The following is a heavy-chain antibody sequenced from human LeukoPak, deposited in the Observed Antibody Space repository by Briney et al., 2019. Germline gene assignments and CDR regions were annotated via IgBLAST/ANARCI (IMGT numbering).Heavy chain of an antibody. J-gene: IGHJ4*01. D-gene: IGHD1-26*01. CDR3: ARDLSATARAYGY. V-gene: IGHV3-21*01. CDR1: GFIVSDYN. Sequence: PGGSLRLSCAASGFIVSDYNMNWVRQAPGKGLEWVSFIDISGTYITYADSVKGRFTISRDNAKNSLYLQMNSLRAEDTAVYYCARDLSATARAYGYWGQGTLVTVSS. CDR2: IDISGTYI.